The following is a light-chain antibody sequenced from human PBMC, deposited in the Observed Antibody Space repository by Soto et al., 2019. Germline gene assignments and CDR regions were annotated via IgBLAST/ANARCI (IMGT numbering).Light chain of an antibody. CDR2: DAS. Sequence: DIQMTQSPSTLSGSVGDRVTITCRASQSISSWLAWYQQKPGKAPKLLIYDASSLESGVPSRFSGSGSGTEFTLTISSLQPEDFATYYCLQNNRYPWTFGQGTKVDIK. V-gene: IGKV1-5*01. CDR1: QSISSW. J-gene: IGKJ1*01. CDR3: LQNNRYPWT.